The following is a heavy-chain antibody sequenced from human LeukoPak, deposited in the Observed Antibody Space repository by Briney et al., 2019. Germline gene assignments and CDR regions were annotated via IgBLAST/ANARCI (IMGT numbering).Heavy chain of an antibody. D-gene: IGHD3-3*01. CDR1: GYTFTSYD. CDR3: ARVLGNSTIFGVVRGPKRFDP. V-gene: IGHV1-8*01. Sequence: ASVKVSCKASGYTFTSYDINWVRQATGQGLEWMGWMNPNSGNTGYAQKFQGRVTMTRNTSISTAYMELSSLRSEDTAVYYCARVLGNSTIFGVVRGPKRFDPWGQGTLVTVSS. CDR2: MNPNSGNT. J-gene: IGHJ5*02.